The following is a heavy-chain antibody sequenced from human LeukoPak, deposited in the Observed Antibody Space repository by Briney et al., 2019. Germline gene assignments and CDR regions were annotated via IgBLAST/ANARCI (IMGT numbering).Heavy chain of an antibody. CDR3: ARIKRSSYDFWSGYNWFDP. J-gene: IGHJ5*02. CDR1: GGSFSGYY. CDR2: INHSEST. D-gene: IGHD3-3*01. Sequence: SETLSLTCAVYGGSFSGYYWSWIRQPPGKGLEWIGEINHSESTNYNPSLKSRVTISVDTSKNQFSLKLSSVTAADTAVYYCARIKRSSYDFWSGYNWFDPWGQGTLVTVSS. V-gene: IGHV4-34*01.